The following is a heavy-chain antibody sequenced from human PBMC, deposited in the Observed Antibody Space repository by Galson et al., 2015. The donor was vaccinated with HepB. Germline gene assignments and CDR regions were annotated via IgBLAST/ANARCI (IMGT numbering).Heavy chain of an antibody. Sequence: SLRLSCAASGFNFMTYSMHRVRQAPGKGLQWVAVISYSGTSQYYADSVKGRFTISRDNSKNTEYLEMNSLRAEDTALYFCAKEVAYSNSWIDSHFHHGMGVWGQGTTVTVSS. D-gene: IGHD4-11*01. CDR2: ISYSGTSQ. CDR1: GFNFMTYS. V-gene: IGHV3-30*04. J-gene: IGHJ6*02. CDR3: AKEVAYSNSWIDSHFHHGMGV.